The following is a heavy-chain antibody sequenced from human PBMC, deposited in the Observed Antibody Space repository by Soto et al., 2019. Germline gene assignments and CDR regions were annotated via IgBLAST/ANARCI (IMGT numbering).Heavy chain of an antibody. D-gene: IGHD3-10*01. CDR2: IYYSGST. CDR3: ARGLSYYYGSGSYYSGNWFDP. CDR1: GGSISSGGYY. Sequence: QVQLQESGPGLVKPSQTLSLTCTVSGGSISSGGYYWSWIRQHPGKGLEWIGYIYYSGSTYYNPSLKSRVTISVDTSKNQFSLKLSSVTAADTAVYYCARGLSYYYGSGSYYSGNWFDPWGQGTLVTVSS. J-gene: IGHJ5*02. V-gene: IGHV4-31*03.